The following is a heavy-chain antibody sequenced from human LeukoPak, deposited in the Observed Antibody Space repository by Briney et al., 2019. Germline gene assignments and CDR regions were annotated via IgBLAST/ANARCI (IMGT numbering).Heavy chain of an antibody. Sequence: GGSLRLSCAASGFTFSSYAMSWVRQAPGKGLEWVSAISGSGGSTYYADSVKGRFTISRDNSKNTLYLQMNSLRAEDTAVYYCAKDREGIGIVGATTSDYWGQGTLVTVSS. D-gene: IGHD1-26*01. J-gene: IGHJ4*02. CDR2: ISGSGGST. CDR3: AKDREGIGIVGATTSDY. CDR1: GFTFSSYA. V-gene: IGHV3-23*01.